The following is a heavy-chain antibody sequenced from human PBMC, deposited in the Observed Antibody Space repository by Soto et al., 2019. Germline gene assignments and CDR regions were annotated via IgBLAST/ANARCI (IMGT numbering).Heavy chain of an antibody. V-gene: IGHV3-23*01. Sequence: TGGSLRLSCAASGFTFSSYAMSWVRQAPGKGLEWVSAISGSGGSTYYADSVKGRFTISRDNSKNTLYLQMNSLRAEDTAVYYCAKDQSSSSIVYYYYMDVWGKGTTVTVSS. J-gene: IGHJ6*03. CDR2: ISGSGGST. CDR1: GFTFSSYA. CDR3: AKDQSSSSIVYYYYMDV. D-gene: IGHD6-6*01.